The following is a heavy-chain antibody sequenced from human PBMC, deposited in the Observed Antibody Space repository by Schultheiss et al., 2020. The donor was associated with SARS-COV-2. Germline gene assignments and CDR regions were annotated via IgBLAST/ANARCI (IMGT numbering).Heavy chain of an antibody. Sequence: SETLSLTCTVSGGSISSGGYYWSWIRQHPGKGLEWIGYIYYSGSTYYNPSLKSRVTISVDTSKNQFSLKLSSVTAADTAVYYCARVHDDFWSGYYFDYWGQGTLVTVSS. CDR1: GGSISSGGYY. J-gene: IGHJ4*02. CDR2: IYYSGST. CDR3: ARVHDDFWSGYYFDY. D-gene: IGHD3-3*01. V-gene: IGHV4-31*03.